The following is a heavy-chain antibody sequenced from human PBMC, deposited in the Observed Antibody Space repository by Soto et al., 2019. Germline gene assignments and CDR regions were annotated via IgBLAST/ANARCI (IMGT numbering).Heavy chain of an antibody. CDR1: GFTFSGSA. V-gene: IGHV3-73*01. D-gene: IGHD2-2*01. CDR2: IRSKANSYAT. CDR3: TRQGYCSSTSCPGATFGANYYYYMDV. J-gene: IGHJ6*03. Sequence: GGSLRLSCAASGFTFSGSAMHWVRQASGKGLEWVGRIRSKANSYATAYAASVKGRFTISRDDSKNRAYLQMNSLKTEDTAVYYCTRQGYCSSTSCPGATFGANYYYYMDVWGKGTTVTVSS.